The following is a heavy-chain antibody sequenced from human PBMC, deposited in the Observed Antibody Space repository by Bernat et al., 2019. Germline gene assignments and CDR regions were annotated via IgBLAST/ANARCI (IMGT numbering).Heavy chain of an antibody. CDR2: IKSKTDGGTT. J-gene: IGHJ4*02. Sequence: EVQLVESGGGLVKPGGSLRLSCAASGFTFSNAWMSWVRQAPGKGLEWVGRIKSKTDGGTTDYAAPVKCRFTISRDDSKNTLYLQMNSLKTEDTAVYYCTTEEVGATTVFDYWGQGTLVTVSS. CDR3: TTEEVGATTVFDY. V-gene: IGHV3-15*01. CDR1: GFTFSNAW. D-gene: IGHD1-26*01.